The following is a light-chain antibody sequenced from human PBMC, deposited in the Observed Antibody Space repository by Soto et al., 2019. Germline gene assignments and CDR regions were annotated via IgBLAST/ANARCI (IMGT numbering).Light chain of an antibody. J-gene: IGLJ2*01. CDR2: EVT. V-gene: IGLV2-8*01. CDR3: CSYAGSNNFVL. CDR1: SSDGGYYNY. Sequence: QSALTQPPSASGSPGQSVAISCTGTSSDGGYYNYVSWYQRHPDKAPKLMIYEVTKRPSGVPDRFSGSKSGNTASLTVSGLQAEDEADYYCCSYAGSNNFVLFGGGTKVTVL.